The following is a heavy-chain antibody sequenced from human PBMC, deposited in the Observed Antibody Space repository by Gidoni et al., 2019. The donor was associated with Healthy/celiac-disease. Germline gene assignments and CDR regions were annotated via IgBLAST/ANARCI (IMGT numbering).Heavy chain of an antibody. CDR3: ARVGNYYGSGSYYRSDY. V-gene: IGHV1-69*01. J-gene: IGHJ4*02. Sequence: QVQLVQSGAEVKKPGSSVKVSCKASGGTFSSYAISWVRQAPGQGLEWMGEIIPIFGTANYAQKFQGRVTITADESTSTAYMELSSLRSGDTAVYYCARVGNYYGSGSYYRSDYWGQGTLVTVSS. CDR2: IIPIFGTA. D-gene: IGHD3-10*01. CDR1: GGTFSSYA.